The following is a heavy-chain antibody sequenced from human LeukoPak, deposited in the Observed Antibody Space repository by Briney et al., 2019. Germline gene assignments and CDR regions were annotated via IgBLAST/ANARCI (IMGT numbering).Heavy chain of an antibody. J-gene: IGHJ1*01. Sequence: GASAKVSCKASGYTFTGYYMHWVRQAPGQGLEWMGWINPNSGDTNYAQKFQGRVTMTRDTSISTAYMELSRLRSDDTAVYYCARVSLVGSTMYFQHWGQGTLVTVSS. CDR2: INPNSGDT. CDR3: ARVSLVGSTMYFQH. CDR1: GYTFTGYY. D-gene: IGHD1-26*01. V-gene: IGHV1-2*02.